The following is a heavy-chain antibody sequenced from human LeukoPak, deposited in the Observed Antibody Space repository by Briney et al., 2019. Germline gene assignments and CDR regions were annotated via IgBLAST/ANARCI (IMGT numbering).Heavy chain of an antibody. CDR3: ARAFLSGSYSRSWFDP. CDR2: IYYSGST. CDR1: GGSISSGDYY. D-gene: IGHD1-26*01. J-gene: IGHJ5*02. V-gene: IGHV4-30-4*01. Sequence: SQTLFLTCTVSGGSISSGDYYWSWLRQPPGTGLEWIGYIYYSGSTYYNPSLKSRVTISVDTFKNQFSLKLSSVTAADTAVYYCARAFLSGSYSRSWFDPWGQGTLVTDSS.